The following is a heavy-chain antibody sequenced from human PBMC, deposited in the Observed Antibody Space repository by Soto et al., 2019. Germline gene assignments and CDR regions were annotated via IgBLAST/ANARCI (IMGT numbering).Heavy chain of an antibody. CDR1: GFTFSSYG. Sequence: GGSLRLSCAASGFTFSSYGMHWVRQAPGKGLEWVAVIWYDGSNKYYADSVKGRFTISRDNSKNTLYLQMNSLRAEDTAVYYCARDPWNSYYYYGMDVWGQGTTVTVSS. J-gene: IGHJ6*02. D-gene: IGHD1-1*01. V-gene: IGHV3-33*01. CDR2: IWYDGSNK. CDR3: ARDPWNSYYYYGMDV.